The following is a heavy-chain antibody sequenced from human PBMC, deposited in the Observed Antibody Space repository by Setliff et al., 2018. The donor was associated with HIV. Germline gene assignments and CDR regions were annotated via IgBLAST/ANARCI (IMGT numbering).Heavy chain of an antibody. V-gene: IGHV4-61*01. CDR2: IHYTGST. D-gene: IGHD5-12*01. CDR1: GGSVSSVNYY. Sequence: SETLSLTCSVSGGSVSSVNYYWSWIRQPPGKGLEWIGYIHYTGSTTYNPSLRSRVTISVDTSKNQFSLNLNSVTAADTAVYYCARSYPSRGPLPEDYWSQGTLVTVSS. J-gene: IGHJ4*02. CDR3: ARSYPSRGPLPEDY.